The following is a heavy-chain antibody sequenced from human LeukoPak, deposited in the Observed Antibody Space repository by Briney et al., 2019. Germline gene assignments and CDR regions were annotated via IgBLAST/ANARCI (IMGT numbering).Heavy chain of an antibody. CDR3: AKRCSSTSCYKEFDY. V-gene: IGHV3-23*01. D-gene: IGHD2-2*02. CDR2: ISGSGGST. Sequence: GGSLRLSCAASGFTFSSYAMSWVRQAPGKGLEWVSAISGSGGSTYYADSVKGRSTISRDNSKNTLYLQMNSLRAEDTAVYYCAKRCSSTSCYKEFDYWGQGTLVTVSS. CDR1: GFTFSSYA. J-gene: IGHJ4*02.